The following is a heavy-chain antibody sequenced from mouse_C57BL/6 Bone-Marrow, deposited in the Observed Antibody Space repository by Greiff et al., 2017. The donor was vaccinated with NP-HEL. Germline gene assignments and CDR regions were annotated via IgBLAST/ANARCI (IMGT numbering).Heavy chain of an antibody. Sequence: VKVVESDAELVKPGASVKISCKVSGYTFTDHTIHWMKQRPEQGLEWIGYIYPRDGSTKYNEKFKGKATLTADKSSSTAYMQLNSLTSEDSAVYFCARDYYGSRRYAMDYWGQGTSVTVSS. D-gene: IGHD1-1*01. V-gene: IGHV1-78*01. CDR3: ARDYYGSRRYAMDY. CDR1: GYTFTDHT. J-gene: IGHJ4*01. CDR2: IYPRDGST.